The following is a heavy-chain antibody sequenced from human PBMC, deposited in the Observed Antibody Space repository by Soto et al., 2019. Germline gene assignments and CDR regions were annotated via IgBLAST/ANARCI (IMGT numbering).Heavy chain of an antibody. CDR1: GFTVIGNY. CDR2: IYSGGST. CDR3: ARDTQLYGMDV. Sequence: GSLRLSCEASGFTVIGNYISCVSQAPGKGLEWVSVIYSGGSTYYADSVKGRFTISRDNSKNTLYLQMNSLRAEDTAVYYCARDTQLYGMDVWGQGTTVTVSS. V-gene: IGHV3-53*01. J-gene: IGHJ6*02. D-gene: IGHD1-1*01.